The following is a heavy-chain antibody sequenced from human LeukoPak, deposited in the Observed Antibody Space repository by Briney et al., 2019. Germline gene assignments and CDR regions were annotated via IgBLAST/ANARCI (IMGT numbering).Heavy chain of an antibody. J-gene: IGHJ5*02. CDR2: VYSSGST. D-gene: IGHD2-2*03. CDR3: ARVGSWFDP. V-gene: IGHV4-59*01. CDR1: GGSISSYN. Sequence: SETLSLTCTVSGGSISSYNWSWNRQPPGKGLEWIGYVYSSGSTDYNPSLKSRVTISVDTSKKQFSLKLSSVTAADTAVYYCARVGSWFDPWGQGTLVTVSS.